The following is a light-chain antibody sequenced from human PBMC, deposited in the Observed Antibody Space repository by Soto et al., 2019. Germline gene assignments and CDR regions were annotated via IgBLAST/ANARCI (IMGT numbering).Light chain of an antibody. Sequence: QSALTQPPSASGSPGQSVTISCTGTSSDVGAYKYVSWYQQYPGKAPKPMIYEVTKRPSGVPDRFSGSKSGNTASLTVSGLQAEDEDDYYCTSYVGNDIWVFGGGTKVTVL. CDR1: SSDVGAYKY. CDR2: EVT. V-gene: IGLV2-8*01. J-gene: IGLJ3*02. CDR3: TSYVGNDIWV.